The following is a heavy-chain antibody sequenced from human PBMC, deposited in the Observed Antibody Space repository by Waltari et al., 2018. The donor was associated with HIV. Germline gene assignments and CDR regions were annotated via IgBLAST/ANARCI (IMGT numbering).Heavy chain of an antibody. Sequence: QLQLQESGPGLVKPSETLSLTCPVSGGSITSISSSWGCVRPPPGKGLVWLGSIYYSGSTYYNPSLKSRVTISVDTSKNQFSLKLSSVTAADTAVYYCARLGRHSGSYYVFDFLSDNWFDPWGQGTLVTVSS. CDR1: GGSITSISSS. CDR2: IYYSGST. D-gene: IGHD3-10*01. J-gene: IGHJ5*02. V-gene: IGHV4-39*01. CDR3: ARLGRHSGSYYVFDFLSDNWFDP.